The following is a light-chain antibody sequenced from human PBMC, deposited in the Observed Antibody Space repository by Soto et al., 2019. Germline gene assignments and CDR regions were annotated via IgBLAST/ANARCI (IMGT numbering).Light chain of an antibody. CDR3: QHSYSAPRT. Sequence: IQMTQSPSSLSASVGDRVTIICRATQRISSYLNWYQQKPGKAPKLLIYGASSLQSGVPSRFSGSGSGTEFTLTISSLQPEGSATYYCQHSYSAPRTFGQGTKLEIK. V-gene: IGKV1-39*01. CDR1: QRISSY. J-gene: IGKJ2*02. CDR2: GAS.